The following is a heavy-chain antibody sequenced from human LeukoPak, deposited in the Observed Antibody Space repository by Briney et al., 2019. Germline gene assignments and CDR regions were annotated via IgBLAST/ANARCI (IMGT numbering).Heavy chain of an antibody. CDR3: ARVGWNYDYYYYYYMDV. CDR2: INHSGST. D-gene: IGHD1-7*01. Sequence: PSETLSLTCAVYGGSFSGYYWSWIRQPPGKGLEWIGEINHSGSTNYNPSLKSRVTISVDTSKNQFSLKLSSVTAADTAVYYRARVGWNYDYYYYYYMDVWGKGTTVTVSS. V-gene: IGHV4-34*01. J-gene: IGHJ6*03. CDR1: GGSFSGYY.